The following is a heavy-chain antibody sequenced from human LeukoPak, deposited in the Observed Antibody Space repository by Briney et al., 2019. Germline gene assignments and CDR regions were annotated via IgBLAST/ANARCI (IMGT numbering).Heavy chain of an antibody. CDR1: GFTVSSNY. Sequence: PGGSLRLSCAASGFTVSSNYMSWVRQAPGKGLEWVSVIYSGGSTYYADSVKGRFTISRDNSKNTLYLQMNSLRAEDTAVYYCARSPRLVLDYYYGMDVWGQGTTVTVSS. CDR2: IYSGGST. D-gene: IGHD6-19*01. V-gene: IGHV3-53*01. CDR3: ARSPRLVLDYYYGMDV. J-gene: IGHJ6*02.